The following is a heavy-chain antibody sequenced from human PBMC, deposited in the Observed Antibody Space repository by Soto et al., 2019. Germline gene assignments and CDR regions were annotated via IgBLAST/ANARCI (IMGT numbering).Heavy chain of an antibody. D-gene: IGHD6-13*01. CDR2: ISASGGST. V-gene: IGHV3-23*01. CDR1: GFTFSSYA. Sequence: GSLRLSCAASGFTFSSYAMSWVRQAPGKGLEWVSAISASGGSTYYADSVKGRFTISRDNSKSTLYLQMNSLRAEDTAVYYCAVRGSSYWFDPWGQGTLVPVSS. J-gene: IGHJ5*02. CDR3: AVRGSSYWFDP.